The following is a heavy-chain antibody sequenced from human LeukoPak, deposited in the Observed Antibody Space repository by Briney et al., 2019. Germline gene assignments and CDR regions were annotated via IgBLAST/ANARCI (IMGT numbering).Heavy chain of an antibody. CDR3: AKDLAELVRGTTSLDY. J-gene: IGHJ4*02. CDR2: LSGSGGST. D-gene: IGHD1-1*01. CDR1: GFNFSNYA. V-gene: IGHV3-23*01. Sequence: GGSLRLSCAASGFNFSNYAMSWVRQAPGKGLEWVSHLSGSGGSTYYADSVEGRFTISRDNSKNTLYLQLNSLRGEDTAVYYCAKDLAELVRGTTSLDYWGQGTLVTVSS.